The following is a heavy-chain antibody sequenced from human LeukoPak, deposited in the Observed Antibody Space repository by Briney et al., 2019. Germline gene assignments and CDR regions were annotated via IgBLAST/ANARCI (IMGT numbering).Heavy chain of an antibody. CDR1: GFTFSSYA. V-gene: IGHV3-23*01. CDR3: AKGKDDSSGWYFFY. CDR2: ISGSGGST. D-gene: IGHD6-19*01. J-gene: IGHJ4*02. Sequence: GGSLRLSCAASGFTFSSYAMNWVRQAPGKGLEWVSAISGSGGSTYYADSVKGRFTISRDNSKNTLYLQMNSLRAEDTAVYYCAKGKDDSSGWYFFYWGQGALVTVSS.